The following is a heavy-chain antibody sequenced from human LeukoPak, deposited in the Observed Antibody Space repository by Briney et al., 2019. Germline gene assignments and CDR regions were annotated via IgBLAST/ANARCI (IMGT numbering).Heavy chain of an antibody. D-gene: IGHD2-2*01. CDR1: GYTFTGYY. CDR2: INPNSGGT. J-gene: IGHJ4*02. CDR3: ARDGDLLGYCSSTSCYQLDY. Sequence: ASVKVSCKASGYTFTGYYMHWVRQAPGQGLEWMGWINPNSGGTNYAQKFQGRVTMTRDTSISAAYMELSRLRSDDTAVYYCARDGDLLGYCSSTSCYQLDYWGQGTLVTVSS. V-gene: IGHV1-2*02.